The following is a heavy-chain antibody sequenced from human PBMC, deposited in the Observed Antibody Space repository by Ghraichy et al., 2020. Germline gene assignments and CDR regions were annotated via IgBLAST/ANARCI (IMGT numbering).Heavy chain of an antibody. Sequence: SVKVSCKASGGTFSSYTISWVRQAPGQGLEWMGRIIPILGIANYAQKFQGRVTITADKSTSTAYMELSSLRSEDTAVYYCARGTDGYNPGFDYWGQGTLVTVSS. CDR1: GGTFSSYT. J-gene: IGHJ4*02. D-gene: IGHD5-24*01. CDR2: IIPILGIA. CDR3: ARGTDGYNPGFDY. V-gene: IGHV1-69*02.